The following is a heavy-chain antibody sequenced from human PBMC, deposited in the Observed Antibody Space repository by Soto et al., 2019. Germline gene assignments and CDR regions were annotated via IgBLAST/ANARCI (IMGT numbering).Heavy chain of an antibody. V-gene: IGHV4-59*01. D-gene: IGHD6-25*01. CDR1: GGSISSYY. J-gene: IGHJ6*02. CDR3: ARVAAWYYGMDV. Sequence: SETLSLTCTVSGGSISSYYWSWIRQPPGKGLEWIGYIYYSGSTNYNPSLKRRVTISVDTSKNQFSLKLSSVTAADTAVYYCARVAAWYYGMDVWGQGTTVTASS. CDR2: IYYSGST.